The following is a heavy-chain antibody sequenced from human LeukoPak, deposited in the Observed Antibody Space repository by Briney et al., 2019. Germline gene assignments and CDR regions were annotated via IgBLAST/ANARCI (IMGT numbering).Heavy chain of an antibody. CDR1: GVSVRSDISH. CDR3: ARERLVVVTALRYLDY. V-gene: IGHV4-61*01. CDR2: VHYSGSA. Sequence: KPSETLSLTCSVSGVSVRSDISHWSWIRQPPGKGLEWIGYVHYSGSANYNPSLESRVTMSLDNSKNQFSLDLTSVTAEDTAVYYCARERLVVVTALRYLDYWGQGTLVTVSS. D-gene: IGHD2-21*02. J-gene: IGHJ4*02.